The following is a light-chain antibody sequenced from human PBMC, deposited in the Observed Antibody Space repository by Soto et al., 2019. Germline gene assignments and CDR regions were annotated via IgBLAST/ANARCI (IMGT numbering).Light chain of an antibody. Sequence: EIVLTQSPATLSLSPGERATISCRASQSLNSYLAWYQQKPGQAPRLLIYDASNRATGIPARFSGSGSGTDFALTISRLEHEDFAVYYCQQRSTWLTFGGGTKVEI. CDR3: QQRSTWLT. CDR2: DAS. J-gene: IGKJ4*01. V-gene: IGKV3-11*01. CDR1: QSLNSY.